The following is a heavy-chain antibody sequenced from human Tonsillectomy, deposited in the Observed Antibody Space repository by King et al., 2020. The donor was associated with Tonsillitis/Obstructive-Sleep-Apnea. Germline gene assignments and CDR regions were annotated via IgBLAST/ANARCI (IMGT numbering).Heavy chain of an antibody. V-gene: IGHV4-34*01. CDR3: ARGRPKSSAYYDYYMDV. J-gene: IGHJ6*03. Sequence: VQLQQWGAGLLKPSETLSLTCAVYGGSFSSYYWSWIRQPPGKGLEWIGEINHSGSTNCSPSLQSRVTISVDTSKNQFSLKLSSVTAADPAVYYCARGRPKSSAYYDYYMDVWGKGTTVTVSS. D-gene: IGHD3-16*02. CDR1: GGSFSSYY. CDR2: INHSGST.